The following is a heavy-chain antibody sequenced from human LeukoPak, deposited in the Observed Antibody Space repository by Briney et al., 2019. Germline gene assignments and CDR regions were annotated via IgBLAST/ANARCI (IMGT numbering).Heavy chain of an antibody. V-gene: IGHV3-23*01. CDR3: AKYGAKSYYYGSSGYYSFDY. J-gene: IGHJ4*02. Sequence: GGSLRLSCAASGFTFSSYAMSWVRQAPGKGLEWVSAISGSGGSTYYADPVKGRFTISRDNSKNTLYLQMNSLRAEDTAVYYCAKYGAKSYYYGSSGYYSFDYWGQGTLVTVSS. CDR1: GFTFSSYA. D-gene: IGHD3-22*01. CDR2: ISGSGGST.